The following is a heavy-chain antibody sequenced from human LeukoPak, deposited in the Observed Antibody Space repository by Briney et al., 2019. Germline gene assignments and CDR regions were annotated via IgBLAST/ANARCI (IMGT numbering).Heavy chain of an antibody. CDR2: INHSGST. CDR3: ARDSSSGYYSDY. CDR1: GGSFSGYY. J-gene: IGHJ4*02. V-gene: IGHV4-34*01. Sequence: PSETLSLTCAVYGGSFSGYYWSWIRQPPGKGLEWIGEINHSGSTNYNPSLKSRVTISVDKSKNQFSLKLSSVTAADTAVYYCARDSSSGYYSDYWGQGTLVTVSS. D-gene: IGHD3-22*01.